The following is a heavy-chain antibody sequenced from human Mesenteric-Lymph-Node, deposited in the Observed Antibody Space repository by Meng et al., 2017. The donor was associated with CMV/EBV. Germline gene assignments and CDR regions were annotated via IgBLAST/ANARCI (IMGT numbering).Heavy chain of an antibody. D-gene: IGHD5-12*01. CDR3: AREGLHFDY. CDR2: IYFSGRT. J-gene: IGHJ4*02. Sequence: GSLRLSCTVSGGSVSSGSYYWSWIRQPPGKGLKWIGYIYFSGRTNYNPSLKSRVTISVDTSKNQFSLKLSSVTAADTAVYYRAREGLHFDYWGQGTLVTVSS. CDR1: GGSVSSGSYY. V-gene: IGHV4-61*01.